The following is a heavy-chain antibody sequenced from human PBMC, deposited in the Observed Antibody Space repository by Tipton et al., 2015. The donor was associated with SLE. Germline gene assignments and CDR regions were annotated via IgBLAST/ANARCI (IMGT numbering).Heavy chain of an antibody. CDR3: ARTSGNFPFGY. V-gene: IGHV4-59*08. D-gene: IGHD1-26*01. CDR2: ICYSGFS. J-gene: IGHJ4*02. Sequence: SLTCTVSGGSMGTYCWSWIRQSPEKGREWIAFICYSGFSNYNPSLKSRVTVSLDTSKKQFSLGLNSVTAADTAVYYCARTSGNFPFGYWGQGHLVTVSS. CDR1: GGSMGTYC.